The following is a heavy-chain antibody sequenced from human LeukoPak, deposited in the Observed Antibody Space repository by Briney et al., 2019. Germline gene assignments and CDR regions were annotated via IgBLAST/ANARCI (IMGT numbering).Heavy chain of an antibody. CDR1: GFTFSSYA. D-gene: IGHD3-10*01. Sequence: GGSLRLSCAASGFTFSSYAMSWVRQAPGKGLEWVSAISGSGGSTYYADSVKGRFTISRDNSKNTLYLQMKSLRAEDTAVYYCAKGVHMVRGVISPWFDPWGQGTLVTVSS. CDR3: AKGVHMVRGVISPWFDP. V-gene: IGHV3-23*01. CDR2: ISGSGGST. J-gene: IGHJ5*02.